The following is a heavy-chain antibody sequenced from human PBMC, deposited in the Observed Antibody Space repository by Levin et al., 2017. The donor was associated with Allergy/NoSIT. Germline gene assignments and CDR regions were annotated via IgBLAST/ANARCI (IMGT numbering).Heavy chain of an antibody. CDR3: ARWSQRGYDYFDH. V-gene: IGHV3-33*01. CDR1: GFTFSSYG. J-gene: IGHJ4*02. D-gene: IGHD5-12*01. CDR2: IWYDGSNK. Sequence: GESLKISCAASGFTFSSYGMHWVRQAPGKGLEWVAVIWYDGSNKYYADSVTFLFPISRDNSKNTLYLQMNSLRAEDTAVYYCARWSQRGYDYFDHWGQGTLVTVSS.